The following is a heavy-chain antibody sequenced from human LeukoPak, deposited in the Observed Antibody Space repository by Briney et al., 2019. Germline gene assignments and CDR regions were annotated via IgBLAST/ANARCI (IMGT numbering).Heavy chain of an antibody. Sequence: SETLSLTCAVYGGSFSGYYWSWIRQPPGKGLEWIGEINHSGSTNYNPSLKSRVTISVDTSKNQFSLKLSSVTAADTAVYYYARRRYGSGYYYYYYGMDVWGKGTTVTVSS. CDR2: INHSGST. CDR3: ARRRYGSGYYYYYYGMDV. V-gene: IGHV4-34*01. J-gene: IGHJ6*04. D-gene: IGHD3-10*01. CDR1: GGSFSGYY.